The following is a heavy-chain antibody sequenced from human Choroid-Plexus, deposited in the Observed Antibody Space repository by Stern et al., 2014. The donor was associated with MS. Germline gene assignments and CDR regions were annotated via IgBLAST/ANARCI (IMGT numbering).Heavy chain of an antibody. V-gene: IGHV3-30*18. J-gene: IGHJ5*02. CDR3: AKDRQYLTHFFDH. CDR2: VSYDGSNK. Sequence: QVQLVESGGGVVQPGRPLRLSCVASGFTFGSCAMHWVRQAPGKGLEWVAGVSYDGSNKYYADSVKGRFTISRDNSQNTLYMQMSSLRPEDTAVYYCAKDRQYLTHFFDHWGQGSLVTVSS. CDR1: GFTFGSCA. D-gene: IGHD2/OR15-2a*01.